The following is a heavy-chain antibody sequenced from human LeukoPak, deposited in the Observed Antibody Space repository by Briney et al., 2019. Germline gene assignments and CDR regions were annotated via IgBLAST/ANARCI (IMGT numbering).Heavy chain of an antibody. V-gene: IGHV3-48*02. Sequence: GGSLRLSCAASGFTFSSYSMNWVRQAPGKGLEWVSHITASGTAMFYAGSVKGRFTISRDNAKNSLYLQMNSLRDEDTAVYYCASSGSYRFDYWGQGTLVTVSS. J-gene: IGHJ4*02. CDR2: ITASGTAM. CDR1: GFTFSSYS. CDR3: ASSGSYRFDY. D-gene: IGHD1-26*01.